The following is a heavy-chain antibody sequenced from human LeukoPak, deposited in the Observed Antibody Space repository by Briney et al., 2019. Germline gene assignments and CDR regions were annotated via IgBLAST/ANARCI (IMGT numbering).Heavy chain of an antibody. CDR3: ARVGRYYDSSGYSTDAFDV. J-gene: IGHJ3*01. Sequence: SETLSLTCTVSGGSISSDHGTWFRQPPGKGLEWIGNIYYTGNTNYNPSLQSRVTISIDTSKNQFSLRLSSVTAADTAVYFCARVGRYYDSSGYSTDAFDVWGQGTMVTVSS. CDR1: GGSISSDH. CDR2: IYYTGNT. V-gene: IGHV4-59*01. D-gene: IGHD3-22*01.